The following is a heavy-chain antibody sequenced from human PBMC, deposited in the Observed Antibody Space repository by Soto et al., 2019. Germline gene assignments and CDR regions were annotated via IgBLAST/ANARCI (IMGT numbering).Heavy chain of an antibody. J-gene: IGHJ4*02. V-gene: IGHV3-30*18. CDR2: ISYDGSNK. D-gene: IGHD5-12*01. CDR3: AKNGQVATVLIDY. Sequence: QVQLVESGGGVVQPGRSLRLSCAASGFTFSSYGMHWVRQAPGKGLEWVAVISYDGSNKYYADSVKGRFTISRDNSKNTLYLQMNSLRAEDTAVYYCAKNGQVATVLIDYWGQGTLVTVSP. CDR1: GFTFSSYG.